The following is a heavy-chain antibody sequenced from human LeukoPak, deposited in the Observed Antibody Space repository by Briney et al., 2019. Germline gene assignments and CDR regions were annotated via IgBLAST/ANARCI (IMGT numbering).Heavy chain of an antibody. CDR3: AKDRDFWSGYHGGY. Sequence: GGSLRLSFATPGFTLRSYAMSSGRQTPGKGLGRVSGISGRGGGTSYAHSERGQFPISSDSYRNHRDLYLEILRPEDPSVCYCAKDRDFWSGYHGGYWGQGTLVTVSS. D-gene: IGHD3-3*01. CDR1: GFTLRSYA. CDR2: ISGRGGGT. V-gene: IGHV3-23*01. J-gene: IGHJ4*02.